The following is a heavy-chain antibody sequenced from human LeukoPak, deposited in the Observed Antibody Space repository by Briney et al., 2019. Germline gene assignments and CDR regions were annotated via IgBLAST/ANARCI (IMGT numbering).Heavy chain of an antibody. CDR2: ISGSGGST. Sequence: GGSLRLSCAASGFTFSNYGMSWVRQAPGKGLEWVSGISGSGGSTYYADSVKGRFTISRDDSKNTLYLQMNSLRAEDTAVYYCAKKFYYESSGFYGEYGYFDYWGQGTLVTVSS. J-gene: IGHJ4*02. V-gene: IGHV3-23*01. CDR1: GFTFSNYG. D-gene: IGHD3-22*01. CDR3: AKKFYYESSGFYGEYGYFDY.